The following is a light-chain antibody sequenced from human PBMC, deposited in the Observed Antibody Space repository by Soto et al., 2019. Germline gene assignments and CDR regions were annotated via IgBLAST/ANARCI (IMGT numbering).Light chain of an antibody. CDR3: QQRSDWLT. CDR2: GAS. CDR1: QSVGSY. V-gene: IGKV3-11*01. Sequence: EIVLTQSPATLSLSPGERATLSCRASQSVGSYLAWYQQKPGQAPRLLIYGASNRATGIPARFSGSGSETAFHLTISSLEPDDFAVYYCQQRSDWLTFGGGTKVEIK. J-gene: IGKJ4*01.